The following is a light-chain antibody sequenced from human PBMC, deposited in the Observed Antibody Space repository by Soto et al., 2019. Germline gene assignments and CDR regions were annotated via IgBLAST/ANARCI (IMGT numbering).Light chain of an antibody. Sequence: QSALTQPASVSGSPGQSITISCTGTSSDVGGYNYVSWYQHHPGKAPKLIVSEVSNRPSGVSNRFSGSKSGNTASLTISGLQAEDEADYYCSSYTSITTLVFGGGTKLTVL. J-gene: IGLJ2*01. CDR3: SSYTSITTLV. V-gene: IGLV2-14*01. CDR1: SSDVGGYNY. CDR2: EVS.